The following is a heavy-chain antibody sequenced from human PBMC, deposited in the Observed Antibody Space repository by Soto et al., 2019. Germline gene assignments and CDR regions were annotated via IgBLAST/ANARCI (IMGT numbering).Heavy chain of an antibody. CDR3: ARERDAYSDPWQEFES. CDR1: GFNFFSYD. Sequence: GGSLRLPCAASGFNFFSYDMHWVRQAPGKGLEWVSAISTSGETFYADSVKGRFTISRENDKNSLYLQMNSLRAADTAVYFCARERDAYSDPWQEFESWGQGTLVTVSS. J-gene: IGHJ4*02. D-gene: IGHD6-13*01. V-gene: IGHV3-13*01. CDR2: ISTSGET.